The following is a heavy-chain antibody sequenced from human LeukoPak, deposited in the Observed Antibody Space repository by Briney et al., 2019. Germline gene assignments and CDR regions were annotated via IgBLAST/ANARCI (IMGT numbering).Heavy chain of an antibody. CDR1: GGSISGFY. Sequence: SETLSLTCTVSGGSISGFYWSWIRQPAGKGLEWIGRTHSSGGTNYNPSLKSRVATSVDTSKSQFSLKLSSVTAADTAVYYCARDRLGSSGWYYFDYWGQGTLVTVSS. D-gene: IGHD6-19*01. CDR2: THSSGGT. V-gene: IGHV4-4*07. J-gene: IGHJ4*02. CDR3: ARDRLGSSGWYYFDY.